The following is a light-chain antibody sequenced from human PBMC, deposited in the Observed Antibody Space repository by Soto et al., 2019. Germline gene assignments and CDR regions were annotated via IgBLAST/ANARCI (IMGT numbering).Light chain of an antibody. CDR3: EAWDSSLSAGV. CDR2: DND. J-gene: IGLJ3*02. V-gene: IGLV1-51*01. CDR1: RSNIGNNY. Sequence: QSVLTQPPSVSAAPGPKVTVSCSGSRSNIGNNYVSWYQHLPGTAPKLLIYDNDKRPSGIPDRFSASKSGTSATLGITGLQTGDEADYDCEAWDSSLSAGVFGGGTKVTVL.